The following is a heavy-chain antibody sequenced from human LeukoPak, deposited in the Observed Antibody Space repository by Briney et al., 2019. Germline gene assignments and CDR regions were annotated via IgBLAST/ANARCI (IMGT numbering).Heavy chain of an antibody. D-gene: IGHD3-22*01. CDR3: ARGAYYDSSGYYYVRAFDI. V-gene: IGHV1-2*02. J-gene: IGHJ3*02. CDR1: GYTFTTYY. Sequence: ASVKVSCKASGYTFTTYYMHWVRQAPGQGLEWMGWINPNSGGTNYAQKFQGGVTMTRDTSISTAYMELSRLRSDDTAVYYCARGAYYDSSGYYYVRAFDIWGQGPMVTVSS. CDR2: INPNSGGT.